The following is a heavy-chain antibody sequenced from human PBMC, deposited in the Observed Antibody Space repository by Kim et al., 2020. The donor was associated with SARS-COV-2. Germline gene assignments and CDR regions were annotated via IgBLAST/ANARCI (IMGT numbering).Heavy chain of an antibody. J-gene: IGHJ4*02. CDR3: ARFGSGDTVFASVY. Sequence: GGSLRLSCAGSGFSFSSHSLNWVRQAPGKGLEWVSYISSRSTTIYYADSVKGRFTISRANVENLLFLQMDSLRAEDTAVYYCARFGSGDTVFASVYWGPGTLLTVPS. V-gene: IGHV3-48*01. D-gene: IGHD3-3*01. CDR1: GFSFSSHS. CDR2: ISSRSTTI.